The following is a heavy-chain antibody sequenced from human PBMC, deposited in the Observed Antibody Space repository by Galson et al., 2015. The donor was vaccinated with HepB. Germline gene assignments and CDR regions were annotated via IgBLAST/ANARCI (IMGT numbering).Heavy chain of an antibody. D-gene: IGHD2-15*01. CDR3: ARGVLGGGRHDY. Sequence: SCKASGGTFSSYAISWVRQATGQGLEWMGWMNPNSGNTGYAQKFQGRVTMTRNTSISTAYMELSSLRPEDTAVYYCARGVLGGGRHDYWGQGTLVTVSS. CDR2: MNPNSGNT. CDR1: GGTFSSYA. V-gene: IGHV1-8*02. J-gene: IGHJ4*02.